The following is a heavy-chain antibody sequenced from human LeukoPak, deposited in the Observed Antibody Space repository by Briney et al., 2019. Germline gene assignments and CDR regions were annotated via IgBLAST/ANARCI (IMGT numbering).Heavy chain of an antibody. CDR1: GFTFSSYA. V-gene: IGHV3-23*01. J-gene: IGHJ6*02. D-gene: IGHD6-19*01. CDR2: ISGSGGST. Sequence: GGSLRLSCAASGFTFSSYAMSWVRQAPGKGLEWVSAISGSGGSTYYADSVKGRFTISRDNSKNTLYLQMNSLRAEDTAVCYCAKSQGSSGWYNYYYGMDVWGQGTTVTVSS. CDR3: AKSQGSSGWYNYYYGMDV.